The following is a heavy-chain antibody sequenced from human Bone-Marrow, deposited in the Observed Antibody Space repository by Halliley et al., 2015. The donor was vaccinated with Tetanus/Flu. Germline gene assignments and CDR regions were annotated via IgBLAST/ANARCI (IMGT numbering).Heavy chain of an antibody. J-gene: IGHJ4*02. Sequence: TLSLTCIVSGGSISSGGYHWSWIRQPPGKGLEWIGSTHDSGSIYYNQSLQSRVVISVDTSRNQFALEATSVTAADTAVYFCATYVAGAGGSGYWGQGTLVTVSS. CDR3: ATYVAGAGGSGY. CDR2: THDSGSI. D-gene: IGHD6-19*01. V-gene: IGHV4-31*03. CDR1: GGSISSGGYH.